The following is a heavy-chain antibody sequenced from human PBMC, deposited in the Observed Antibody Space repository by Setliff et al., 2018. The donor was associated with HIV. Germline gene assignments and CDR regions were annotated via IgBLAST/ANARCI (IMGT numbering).Heavy chain of an antibody. CDR1: GGTFSSYA. V-gene: IGHV1-69*13. Sequence: SVKVSCKASGGTFSSYAISWVRQAPGQGLEWMGGIIPIFGTANYAQKFQGRVTTTADESTSTAYMELSSLRSEDTAVYYCARGGSITMIVVVPWAFDIWGQGTMVTVSS. D-gene: IGHD3-22*01. CDR3: ARGGSITMIVVVPWAFDI. J-gene: IGHJ3*02. CDR2: IIPIFGTA.